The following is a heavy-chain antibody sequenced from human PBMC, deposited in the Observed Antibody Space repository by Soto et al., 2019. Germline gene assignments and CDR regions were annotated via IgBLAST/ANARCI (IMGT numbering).Heavy chain of an antibody. CDR2: IYPGDSDT. Sequence: GESLKISCKGSGYSSTIYWIGWVRQMPGKGLEWMGIIYPGDSDTRYSPSFQGQVTISADKSISTAYLQWSSLKASDTAMYYCARHGARVFYEKSDYYCYVLDVWGQGTTVTVSS. CDR3: ARHGARVFYEKSDYYCYVLDV. D-gene: IGHD3-22*01. CDR1: GYSSTIYW. J-gene: IGHJ6*02. V-gene: IGHV5-51*01.